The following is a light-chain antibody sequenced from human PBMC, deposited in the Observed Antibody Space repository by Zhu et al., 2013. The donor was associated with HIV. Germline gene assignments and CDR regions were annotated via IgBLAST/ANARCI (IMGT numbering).Light chain of an antibody. CDR2: DAS. CDR3: QQRSNWPLT. V-gene: IGKV3-11*01. J-gene: IGKJ4*01. CDR1: QSVSTY. Sequence: EIVLTQSPATLSLSPGERATLSCRASQSVSTYLAWYQQKPGQAPRLLISDASNRATGIPARFSGSGSGTDFTLTISSLEPEDFAVYYCQQRSNWPLTFGGGTKGGDQT.